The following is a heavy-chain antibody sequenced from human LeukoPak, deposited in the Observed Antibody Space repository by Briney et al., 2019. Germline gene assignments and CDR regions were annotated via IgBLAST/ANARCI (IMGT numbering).Heavy chain of an antibody. D-gene: IGHD3-10*01. CDR2: IWYDGSNK. V-gene: IGHV3-33*01. Sequence: GGSLRLSCVASGFTFNGYTMHWVRPAPGKGLEWVAIIWYDGSNKYYADSVKGRFTISRDNSKNTLFLQMNSLRAEDTAVYYCARDAFGARGIGGGLDIWGQGTMVSVSS. CDR1: GFTFNGYT. J-gene: IGHJ3*02. CDR3: ARDAFGARGIGGGLDI.